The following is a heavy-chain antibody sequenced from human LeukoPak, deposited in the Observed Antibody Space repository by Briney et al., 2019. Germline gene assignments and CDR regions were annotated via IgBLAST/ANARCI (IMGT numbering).Heavy chain of an antibody. D-gene: IGHD2-2*01. CDR1: GFTFSSYA. V-gene: IGHV3-64D*06. CDR2: ISSNGGST. J-gene: IGHJ4*02. CDR3: VKGRVVVVPAAPTQFEY. Sequence: GGSLRLSCSASGFTFSSYAMHWVRQAPGKGLEYVSAISSNGGSTDYADSVKGRFTISRDNSKNTLYLQMSSLRAEDTAVYYCVKGRVVVVPAAPTQFEYWGQGTLVTVSS.